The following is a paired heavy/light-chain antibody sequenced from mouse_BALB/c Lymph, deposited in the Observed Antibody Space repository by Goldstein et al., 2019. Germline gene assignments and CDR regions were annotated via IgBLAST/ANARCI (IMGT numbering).Light chain of an antibody. Sequence: DIVLTQSPASLAVSLGQRATISCKASQSVDYDGDSYMNWYQQKPGQPPKLLIYAASNLESGIPARFSGSGSGTDFTLNIHPVEEEDAATYYCQQSNEDPWTFGGGTKLEIK. CDR2: AAS. J-gene: IGKJ1*01. CDR1: QSVDYDGDSY. CDR3: QQSNEDPWT. V-gene: IGKV3-4*01.
Heavy chain of an antibody. CDR3: ARRRGLRGYAMDY. V-gene: IGHV5-17*02. Sequence: DVQLVESGGGLVQPGGSRKLSCAASGFTFSSFGMHWVRQAPEKGLEWVAYISSGSSTIYYADTVKGRFTISRDNPKNTLFLQMTSLRSEDTAMYYCARRRGLRGYAMDYWGQGTSVTVSS. CDR1: GFTFSSFG. CDR2: ISSGSSTI. J-gene: IGHJ4*01. D-gene: IGHD1-1*01.